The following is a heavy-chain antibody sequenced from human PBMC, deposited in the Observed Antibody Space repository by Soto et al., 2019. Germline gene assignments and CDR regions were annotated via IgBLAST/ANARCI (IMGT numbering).Heavy chain of an antibody. V-gene: IGHV3-30*18. D-gene: IGHD3-16*02. CDR1: GFTFSSYG. Sequence: LRLSCAASGFTFSSYGMHWVRQAPGKGLEWVAVISYDGSNKYYADSVKGRFTISRDNSKNTLYLQMNSLRAEDTAVYYCAKGQGLPFGGVIAEGMEVWGQGTTVTVSS. CDR2: ISYDGSNK. J-gene: IGHJ6*02. CDR3: AKGQGLPFGGVIAEGMEV.